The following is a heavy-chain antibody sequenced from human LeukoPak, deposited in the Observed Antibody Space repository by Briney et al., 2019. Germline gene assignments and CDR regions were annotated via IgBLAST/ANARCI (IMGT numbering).Heavy chain of an antibody. CDR3: ARGKSDAYGLEDY. CDR2: ISSSGTTT. CDR1: GITFRNYI. J-gene: IGHJ4*02. D-gene: IGHD4-17*01. V-gene: IGHV3-48*04. Sequence: GGALRLSCAVSGITFRNYIINWVRQAPGKGLEGVSYISSSGTTTYYAASVKGRFTISRDDAKNSVYLQMNSLRAEDTAVYFCARGKSDAYGLEDYWGQGTLVTVSS.